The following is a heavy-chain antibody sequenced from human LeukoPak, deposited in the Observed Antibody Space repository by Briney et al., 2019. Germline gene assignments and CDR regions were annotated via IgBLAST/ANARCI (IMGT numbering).Heavy chain of an antibody. CDR3: AKAPYYYYGMDV. V-gene: IGHV3-9*01. J-gene: IGHJ6*02. CDR1: GFTFDDYA. CDR2: ISWNSGSI. Sequence: GGSLRLSCAAPGFTFDDYAMHWVRQAPGKGLEWVSGISWNSGSIGYADSVKGRFTISRDNAKNSLYLQMNSLRAEDTALYYCAKAPYYYYGMDVWGQGTTVTVSS.